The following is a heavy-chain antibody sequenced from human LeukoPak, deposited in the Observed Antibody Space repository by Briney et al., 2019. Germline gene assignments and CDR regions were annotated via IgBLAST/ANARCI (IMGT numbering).Heavy chain of an antibody. CDR3: ARGGGLYSSGWYRDRKENNWFDP. CDR1: GFTFSSYS. V-gene: IGHV3-21*01. CDR2: ISSSSSYI. Sequence: KPGGSLRLSCAASGFTFSSYSMNWVRQAPGKGLEWVSSISSSSSYIYYADSVKGRFTISRDNAKNSLYLQMNSLRAEDTAVYYCARGGGLYSSGWYRDRKENNWFDPWGQGTLVTVSS. J-gene: IGHJ5*02. D-gene: IGHD6-19*01.